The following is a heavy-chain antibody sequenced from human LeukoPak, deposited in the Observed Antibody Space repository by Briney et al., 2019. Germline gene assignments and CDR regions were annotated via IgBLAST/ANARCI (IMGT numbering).Heavy chain of an antibody. D-gene: IGHD4-17*01. CDR3: ARLTYGEKFEY. J-gene: IGHJ4*02. V-gene: IGHV3-53*01. Sequence: ETLRLSCAASGFTFSGNYMSWVRQAPGKGLEWVSAISSDGNTYYADSVKGRFTISRDNSKNTFYLQMNSLSAEDTAVYYCARLTYGEKFEYWGQGTLVTVSS. CDR1: GFTFSGNY. CDR2: ISSDGNT.